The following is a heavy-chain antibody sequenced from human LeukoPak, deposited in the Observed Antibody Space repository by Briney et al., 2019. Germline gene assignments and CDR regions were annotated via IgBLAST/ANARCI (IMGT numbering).Heavy chain of an antibody. Sequence: GASVKVSCKASGGTFSSYAISWVRQAPGQGLEWMGGIIPIFGTANYAQKFQGRVTITADKSTSTAYMELSSLRSEDTAVYYCARDQRDGYTKRAYYYYYMDVWGKGTTVTVSS. CDR2: IIPIFGTA. CDR3: ARDQRDGYTKRAYYYYYMDV. D-gene: IGHD5-24*01. CDR1: GGTFSSYA. J-gene: IGHJ6*03. V-gene: IGHV1-69*06.